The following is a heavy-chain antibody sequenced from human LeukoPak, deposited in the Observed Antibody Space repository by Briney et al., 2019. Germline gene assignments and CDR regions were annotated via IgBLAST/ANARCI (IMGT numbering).Heavy chain of an antibody. D-gene: IGHD3-10*01. V-gene: IGHV1-2*02. CDR1: GYTFTGYY. CDR2: INPNSGGT. CDR3: ARAHYYGSATY. Sequence: ASVKVSCKASGYTFTGYYMHWVRQAPGQALEWMGWINPNSGGTNYAQKFQGRVTMTRDTSISTAYMELSRLRSDDTAVYCCARAHYYGSATYWGQGTLVTVSS. J-gene: IGHJ4*02.